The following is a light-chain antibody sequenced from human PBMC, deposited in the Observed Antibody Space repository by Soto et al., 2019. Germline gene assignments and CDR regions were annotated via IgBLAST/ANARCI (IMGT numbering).Light chain of an antibody. CDR1: SGSVSTSYY. CDR3: VLYVGSGVVV. CDR2: STN. Sequence: QAVVTQEPSFSVSPGGTVTLTCGLSSGSVSTSYYPSWYQQTPGQAPRTLIYSTNTRSSGVPHRFSGSILGNKAALTITGAQADDESDYYCVLYVGSGVVVFGGGTKLTVL. J-gene: IGLJ2*01. V-gene: IGLV8-61*01.